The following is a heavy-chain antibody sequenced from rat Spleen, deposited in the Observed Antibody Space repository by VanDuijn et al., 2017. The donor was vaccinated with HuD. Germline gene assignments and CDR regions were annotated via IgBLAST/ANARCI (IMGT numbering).Heavy chain of an antibody. V-gene: IGHV5-7*01. Sequence: EVQLVESGGGLVQPGRSMKLSCAVSGFTFSNYDMAWVRQAPRKSLEWVATINYDGSSIYYRDTVKGRFTISRENAKSTLYLQMDSLRSEDTATYYCARPFGYNGYWYFDFWGPGTMVTVSS. J-gene: IGHJ1*01. CDR1: GFTFSNYD. CDR2: INYDGSSI. CDR3: ARPFGYNGYWYFDF. D-gene: IGHD1-9*01.